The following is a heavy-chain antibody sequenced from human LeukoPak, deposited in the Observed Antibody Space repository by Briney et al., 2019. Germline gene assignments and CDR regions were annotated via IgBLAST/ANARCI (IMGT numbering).Heavy chain of an antibody. J-gene: IGHJ6*02. V-gene: IGHV3-53*01. CDR2: IYSGGST. D-gene: IGHD2-2*01. CDR1: GFTVSSNY. CDR3: ARDRVVPAAIEGYYYYYGMDV. Sequence: GGSLRLSCAASGFTVSSNYMSWVRQAPGKGLEWVSVIYSGGSTYYADSVKGRFTISRDNSKNTLYPQMNSLRAEDTAVYYCARDRVVPAAIEGYYYYYGMDVWGQGTTVTVSS.